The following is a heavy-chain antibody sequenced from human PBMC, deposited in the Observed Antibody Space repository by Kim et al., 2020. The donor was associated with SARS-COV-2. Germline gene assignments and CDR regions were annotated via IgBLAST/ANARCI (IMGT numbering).Heavy chain of an antibody. V-gene: IGHV3-30*04. CDR2: ISYDGSNK. D-gene: IGHD3-10*01. Sequence: GGSLRLSCAASGFTFSSYAMHWVRQAPGKGLEWVAVISYDGSNKYSADSVKGRFTISRDNSKNTLYLQMNSLRAEDTAVYYCASKITMVRGVPEVWVQGT. J-gene: IGHJ3*01. CDR3: ASKITMVRGVPEV. CDR1: GFTFSSYA.